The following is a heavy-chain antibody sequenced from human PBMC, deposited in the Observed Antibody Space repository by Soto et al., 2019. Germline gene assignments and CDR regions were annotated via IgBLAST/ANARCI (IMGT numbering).Heavy chain of an antibody. D-gene: IGHD6-19*01. CDR1: GGSFSGYY. Sequence: SETLSLTCAVYGGSFSGYYWSWIRQPPGKGLEWIGEINHSGSTNYNPSLKSRVTISVDTSKNQFSLKLSSVTAADTAVYYCARGLSSGWFDYWGQGPWSPSPQ. CDR3: ARGLSSGWFDY. CDR2: INHSGST. V-gene: IGHV4-34*01. J-gene: IGHJ4*02.